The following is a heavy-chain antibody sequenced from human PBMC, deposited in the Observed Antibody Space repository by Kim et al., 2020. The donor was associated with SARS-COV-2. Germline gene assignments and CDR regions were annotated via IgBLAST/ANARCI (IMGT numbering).Heavy chain of an antibody. D-gene: IGHD3-3*01. Sequence: NYAHKLQGRVTMTTDTSTSTADMELRSLRSDDTAVYYCAREEYDFWSGVDYWGQGTLVTVSS. V-gene: IGHV1-18*01. CDR3: AREEYDFWSGVDY. J-gene: IGHJ4*02.